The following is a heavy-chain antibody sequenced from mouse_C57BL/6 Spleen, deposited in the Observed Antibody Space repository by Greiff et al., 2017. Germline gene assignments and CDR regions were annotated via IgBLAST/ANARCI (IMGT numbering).Heavy chain of an antibody. J-gene: IGHJ1*03. Sequence: EVQLQQSGPELVKPGASVKMSCKASGYTFTDYNMHWVKQSHGKSLEWIGYINPNNGGTSYIQKFKGKATLTVNKSSSTAYMELRSLTSEDSAVYYCARGRIGLLSLNWYFDVWGTGTTVTVSS. CDR2: INPNNGGT. CDR3: ARGRIGLLSLNWYFDV. CDR1: GYTFTDYN. V-gene: IGHV1-22*01. D-gene: IGHD2-3*01.